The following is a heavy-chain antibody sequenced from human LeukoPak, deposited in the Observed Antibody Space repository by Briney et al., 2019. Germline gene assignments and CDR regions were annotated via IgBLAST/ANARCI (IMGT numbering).Heavy chain of an antibody. D-gene: IGHD3-10*01. V-gene: IGHV3-53*05. Sequence: GGSLRLSYAVSGFTVSSNYMSWVRQAPGKGRSGAPVVYGGGTTYYADSVKGRFTVSRDNSKNTLYLQMNSLRPEDTAMYYCARDHYGSGSYFHDYWGQGTLVTVSS. CDR3: ARDHYGSGSYFHDY. CDR2: VYGGGTT. J-gene: IGHJ4*02. CDR1: GFTVSSNY.